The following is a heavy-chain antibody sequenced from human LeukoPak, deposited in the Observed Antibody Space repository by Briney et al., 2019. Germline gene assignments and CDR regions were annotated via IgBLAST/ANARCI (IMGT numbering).Heavy chain of an antibody. CDR2: INHSVST. Sequence: SETLSLTCAVYGGSFSGYYSSWIRQPPGKGLEWIGEINHSVSTNSTPSLKSRVTISLDSSKNKFSPKLSSVTAADTAVYYCASSDSSSWYVRVVYYVYSGQGTLVTVSS. V-gene: IGHV4-34*01. D-gene: IGHD6-13*01. CDR1: GGSFSGYY. J-gene: IGHJ4*02. CDR3: ASSDSSSWYVRVVYYVY.